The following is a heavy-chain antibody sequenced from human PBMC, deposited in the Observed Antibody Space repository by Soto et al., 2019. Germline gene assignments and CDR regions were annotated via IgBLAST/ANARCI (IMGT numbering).Heavy chain of an antibody. V-gene: IGHV3-30-3*01. CDR3: ARDGVVAAAGTYYFDY. J-gene: IGHJ4*02. CDR2: ISYDGSNK. CDR1: GFTFSSYA. D-gene: IGHD6-13*01. Sequence: PGGSLRLSCAASGFTFSSYAMHWVRQAPVKGLEWVAVISYDGSNKYYADPVKGRFTISRDNSKNTLYLQMNSLRAEDTAVYYCARDGVVAAAGTYYFDYWGQGTLVTVSS.